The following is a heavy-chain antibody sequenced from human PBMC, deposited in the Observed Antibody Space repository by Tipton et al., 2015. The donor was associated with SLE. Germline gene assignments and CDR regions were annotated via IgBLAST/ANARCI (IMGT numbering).Heavy chain of an antibody. CDR1: GYTFPDYY. CDR2: INPGSGDA. J-gene: IGHJ4*02. Sequence: LVQSGAEVKKPGASVKVSCKASGYTFPDYYLHWVRQAPGQGLEWMGRINPGSGDANVAQKFLGRVTVTRDTSISTAYMDLSSLRSDDTAVYFCARDSGQWLDPLDYWGQGTLLTVSS. CDR3: ARDSGQWLDPLDY. D-gene: IGHD6-19*01. V-gene: IGHV1-2*06.